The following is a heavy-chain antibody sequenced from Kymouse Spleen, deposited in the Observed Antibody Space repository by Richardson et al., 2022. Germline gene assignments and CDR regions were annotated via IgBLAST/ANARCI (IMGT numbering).Heavy chain of an antibody. CDR1: GGSFSGYY. CDR2: INHSGST. Sequence: QVQLQQWGAGLLKPSETLSLTCAVYGGSFSGYYWSWIRQPPGKGLEWIGEINHSGSTNYNPSLKSRVTISVDTSKNQFSLKLSSVTAADTAVYYCARYCSSTSCYEDYFDYWGQGTLVTVSS. J-gene: IGHJ4*02. D-gene: IGHD2-2*02. V-gene: IGHV4-34*01. CDR3: ARYCSSTSCYEDYFDY.